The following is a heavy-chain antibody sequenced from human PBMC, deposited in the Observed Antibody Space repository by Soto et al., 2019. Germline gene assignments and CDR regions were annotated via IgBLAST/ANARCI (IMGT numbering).Heavy chain of an antibody. Sequence: GGSLRLSCAASGFIISTKYMTWVRQAPGKGLEWVSALYSGGSTFYSDSVKGRFTISRDTSKNTLYLQMNSLRAEDTAVYYCARGTDVFDIWGQGTMVTVSS. J-gene: IGHJ3*02. V-gene: IGHV3-66*01. CDR3: ARGTDVFDI. CDR2: LYSGGST. CDR1: GFIISTKY.